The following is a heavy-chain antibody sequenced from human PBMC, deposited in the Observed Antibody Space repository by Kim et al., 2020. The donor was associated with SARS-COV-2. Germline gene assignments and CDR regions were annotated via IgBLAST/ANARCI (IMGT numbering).Heavy chain of an antibody. V-gene: IGHV4-34*01. J-gene: IGHJ5*02. Sequence: TIYNPSLKSRVTISVDTSKNQFSLKLSSVTAADTAVYYCARGHRDNWFDPWGQGTLVTVSS. CDR2: T. CDR3: ARGHRDNWFDP.